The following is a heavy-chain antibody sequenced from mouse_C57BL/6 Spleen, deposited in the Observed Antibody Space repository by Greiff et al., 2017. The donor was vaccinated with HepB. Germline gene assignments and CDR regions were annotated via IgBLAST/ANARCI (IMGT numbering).Heavy chain of an antibody. D-gene: IGHD1-1*01. V-gene: IGHV1-82*01. J-gene: IGHJ4*01. CDR1: GYAFSSSW. CDR2: IYPGDGYT. CDR3: ASIITTVVANYAMDY. Sequence: QVQLQQSGPELVKPGASVKLSCKASGYAFSSSWMKWVKQRPGKGLEWIGRIYPGDGYTNYNGKFKGKATLTADKSSSTAYMQLSSLTSEDYAVYFCASIITTVVANYAMDYWGQGTSVTVAS.